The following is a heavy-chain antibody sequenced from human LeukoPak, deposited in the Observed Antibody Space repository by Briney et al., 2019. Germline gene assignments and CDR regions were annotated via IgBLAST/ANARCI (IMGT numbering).Heavy chain of an antibody. CDR2: ISPSNGNT. D-gene: IGHD2-8*02. V-gene: IGHV1-18*01. J-gene: IGHJ3*01. CDR1: GYTFGTSG. Sequence: WASVKVSCKTSGYTFGTSGISWVRQAPGQRLEWMGWISPSNGNTYYAQKVQGRVTMTTDTSTSTAYMELRSLRSDDTAVYYCTRVRESSNWWCAFDVWGQGTMVTVSS. CDR3: TRVRESSNWWCAFDV.